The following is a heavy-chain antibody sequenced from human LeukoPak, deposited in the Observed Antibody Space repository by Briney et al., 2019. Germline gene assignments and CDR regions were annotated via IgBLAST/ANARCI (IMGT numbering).Heavy chain of an antibody. Sequence: PGGSLRLSCAASGFTFSSYWMSWVRQAPGKGLEWVANIKQDGSEKYYVDSVKGRFTISRDNAKNSLYLQMNSLRAEDTAVYYCAREGLRAARGAFDIWGQGTMVTVSS. CDR2: IKQDGSEK. D-gene: IGHD6-6*01. CDR3: AREGLRAARGAFDI. CDR1: GFTFSSYW. J-gene: IGHJ3*02. V-gene: IGHV3-7*01.